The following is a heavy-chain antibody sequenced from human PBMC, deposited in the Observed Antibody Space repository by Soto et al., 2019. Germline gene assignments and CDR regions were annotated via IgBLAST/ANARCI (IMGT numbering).Heavy chain of an antibody. V-gene: IGHV3-7*01. CDR1: GFTFSSYW. J-gene: IGHJ3*02. D-gene: IGHD3-9*01. Sequence: EVQLVESGGGLVQPGGSLRLSCAASGFTFSSYWMSWVRQAPGKGLEWVANIKPDGSEKYYVDSVKGRFTISRDNAKNSLYLQMNSLTAEDTAVYYCARAGRITIFSTGYTLNAFDIWGQGTMVTVSS. CDR2: IKPDGSEK. CDR3: ARAGRITIFSTGYTLNAFDI.